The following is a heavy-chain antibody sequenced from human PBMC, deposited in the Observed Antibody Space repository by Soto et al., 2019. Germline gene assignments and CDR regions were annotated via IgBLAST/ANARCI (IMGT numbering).Heavy chain of an antibody. J-gene: IGHJ6*02. CDR1: GGSISSSSYY. D-gene: IGHD6-13*01. CDR2: IYYSGST. Sequence: SETLSLTCTVSGGSISSSSYYWGWIRQPPGKGLEWIGSIYYSGSTYYNPSLKSRVTISVDTSKNQFSLKLSSVTAADTAVYYCARPWYSSSWYGEEDYYYGMDVWGQGTTVTVSS. CDR3: ARPWYSSSWYGEEDYYYGMDV. V-gene: IGHV4-39*01.